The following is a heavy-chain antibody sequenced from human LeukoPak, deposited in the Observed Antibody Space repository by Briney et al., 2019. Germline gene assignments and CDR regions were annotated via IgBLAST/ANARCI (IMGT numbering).Heavy chain of an antibody. Sequence: SETLSLTCAVYGGSFSGYYWSWIRQPPGKGLEWIGEINHSGSTNYNPSLKSRVTISVDTSKNQFSLKLSPVTAADTAVYYCARHGSPGNWYFDLWGRGTLVTVSS. CDR2: INHSGST. V-gene: IGHV4-34*01. D-gene: IGHD2-15*01. CDR1: GGSFSGYY. J-gene: IGHJ2*01. CDR3: ARHGSPGNWYFDL.